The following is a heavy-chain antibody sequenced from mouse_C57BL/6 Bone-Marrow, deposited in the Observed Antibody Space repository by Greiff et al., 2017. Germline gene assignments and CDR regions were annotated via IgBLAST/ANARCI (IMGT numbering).Heavy chain of an antibody. V-gene: IGHV1-7*01. J-gene: IGHJ3*01. CDR3: ARTDYGNWGFAY. CDR1: GYTFTSYW. Sequence: QVQLKQSGAELAKPGASVKLSCKASGYTFTSYWMHWVKQRPGQGLEWIGYINPSSGYTKYNQKFKDKATLTADKSSSTAYMQLSSLTSEDSAVXYCARTDYGNWGFAYWGQGTLVTVSA. CDR2: INPSSGYT. D-gene: IGHD2-1*01.